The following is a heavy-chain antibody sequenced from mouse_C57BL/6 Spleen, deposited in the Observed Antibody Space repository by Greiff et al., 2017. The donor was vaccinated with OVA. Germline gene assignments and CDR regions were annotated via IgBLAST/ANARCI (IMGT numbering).Heavy chain of an antibody. V-gene: IGHV1-69*01. CDR1: GYTFTSYW. CDR3: ARGGGAPYFDV. J-gene: IGHJ1*03. CDR2: IDPSDSYT. Sequence: QVQLQQPGAELVMPGASVKLSCKASGYTFTSYWMHWVKQRPGQGLEWIGEIDPSDSYTNYNQKFKGKSTLTVDKSSSTAYMQLSSLTSENSAVYYCARGGGAPYFDVWGTGTTVTVSS.